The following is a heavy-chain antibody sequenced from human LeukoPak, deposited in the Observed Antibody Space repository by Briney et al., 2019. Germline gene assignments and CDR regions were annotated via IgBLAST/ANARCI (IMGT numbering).Heavy chain of an antibody. Sequence: SETLSLTCTVSGGSISSSSYYWGWIRQPPGKGLEWVGSIYYSGSTYYNPSLKSRVTISVDTSKNQFSLKLSSVTAADTAVYYCSGTRYDYWSDPYYYYGMDVWGQGTTVTVSS. CDR2: IYYSGST. V-gene: IGHV4-39*01. CDR3: SGTRYDYWSDPYYYYGMDV. J-gene: IGHJ6*02. CDR1: GGSISSSSYY. D-gene: IGHD3/OR15-3a*01.